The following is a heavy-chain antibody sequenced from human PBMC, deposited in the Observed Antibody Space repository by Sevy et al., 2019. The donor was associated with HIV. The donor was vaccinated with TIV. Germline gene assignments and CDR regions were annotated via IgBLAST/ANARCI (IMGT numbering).Heavy chain of an antibody. CDR2: LSFGCGEI. CDR3: AREGCTKPHDY. Sequence: GGSLRLSCAASGFIFSKYSMSWVRQPPGKGLEWVSTLSFGCGEINYADSVKGRFTISRDNSKSSVYLQMNNLRPEETAVYYCAREGCTKPHDYWGQGTLVTVSS. J-gene: IGHJ4*02. V-gene: IGHV3-23*01. CDR1: GFIFSKYS. D-gene: IGHD2-8*01.